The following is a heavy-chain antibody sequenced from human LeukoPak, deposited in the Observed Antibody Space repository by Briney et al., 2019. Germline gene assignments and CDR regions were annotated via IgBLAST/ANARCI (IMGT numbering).Heavy chain of an antibody. Sequence: GGSLRLSCVASGFTFSNYWMNWVRQAPGKGLEWVASINEGGSESHYVDSVKGRFTISRDDGKNSCYLQMNSLRVEDTAVYYCARGYSSGREYFQHWGQGTLVTVSS. V-gene: IGHV3-7*01. CDR3: ARGYSSGREYFQH. D-gene: IGHD6-19*01. J-gene: IGHJ1*01. CDR1: GFTFSNYW. CDR2: INEGGSES.